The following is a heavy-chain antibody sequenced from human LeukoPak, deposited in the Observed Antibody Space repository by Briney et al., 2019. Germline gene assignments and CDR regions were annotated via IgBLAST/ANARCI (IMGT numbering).Heavy chain of an antibody. CDR1: GGTLSSYA. J-gene: IGHJ4*02. D-gene: IGHD3-22*01. CDR3: TYLDYYDSSGYLY. V-gene: IGHV1-69*01. Sequence: ASVKVSCKASGGTLSSYAISWVRQAPGQGLEWMGGIIPIFGTANYAQKFQGRVTITADESTSTAYMELSSLRSEDTAVYYCTYLDYYDSSGYLYWGQGTLVTVSS. CDR2: IIPIFGTA.